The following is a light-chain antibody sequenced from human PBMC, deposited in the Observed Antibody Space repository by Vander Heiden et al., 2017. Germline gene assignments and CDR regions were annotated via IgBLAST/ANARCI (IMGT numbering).Light chain of an antibody. CDR2: DAS. V-gene: IGKV3-11*01. CDR1: RGVSSY. CDR3: QQRSNWPVT. J-gene: IGKJ5*01. Sequence: EFVLTQSPATLSLSPGATAAPSCRASRGVSSYLAWYQQKPGQAPRLLIYDASSRATGIPASFSGSGSGTDFTLTISSLEPEDFAVYYCQQRSNWPVTFGQGTQLEIK.